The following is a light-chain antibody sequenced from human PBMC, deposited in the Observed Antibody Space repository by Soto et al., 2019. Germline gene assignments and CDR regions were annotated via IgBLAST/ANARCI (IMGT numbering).Light chain of an antibody. CDR3: QQYNNWPPYT. V-gene: IGKV3-15*01. J-gene: IGKJ2*01. CDR1: QSVSSN. Sequence: EKVMTQSPATLSVSPGERATLSCRASQSVSSNLAWYQQKPGQAPRLLIYDASPRATGIPARFSGSGSGTEFTLTISSLQSEDFAIYYCQQYNNWPPYTFGQGTKLEIK. CDR2: DAS.